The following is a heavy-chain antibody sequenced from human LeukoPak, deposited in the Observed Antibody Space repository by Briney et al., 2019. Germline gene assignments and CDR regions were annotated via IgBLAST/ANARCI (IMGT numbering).Heavy chain of an antibody. CDR2: ISSSRSYI. J-gene: IGHJ5*02. Sequence: GGSLRLSCAASGFTFSSYSMNWVRQAPGKGLEWVSSISSSRSYIYYADSVKGRFTISRDNAKNSLYLQMNSLRAEDTAVYYCASYYGSGSYSPFDPWGQGTLATVSS. V-gene: IGHV3-21*01. D-gene: IGHD3-10*01. CDR3: ASYYGSGSYSPFDP. CDR1: GFTFSSYS.